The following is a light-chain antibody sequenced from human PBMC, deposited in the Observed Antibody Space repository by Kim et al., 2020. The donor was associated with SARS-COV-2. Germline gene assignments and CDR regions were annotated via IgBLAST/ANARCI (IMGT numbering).Light chain of an antibody. CDR2: TND. V-gene: IGLV1-40*01. Sequence: QRVSLSCTGSSSNIGAGYEVHWYQQFPGTAPKLLIYTNDNRPSGVPDRYSGSKSGTSASLAITGLQPEDEADYFCQSYDNSLSVAVFGGGTQLTVL. J-gene: IGLJ2*01. CDR3: QSYDNSLSVAV. CDR1: SSNIGAGYE.